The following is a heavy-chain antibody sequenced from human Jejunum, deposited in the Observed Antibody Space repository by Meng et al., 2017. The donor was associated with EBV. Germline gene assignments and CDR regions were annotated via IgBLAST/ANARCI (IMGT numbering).Heavy chain of an antibody. D-gene: IGHD3-16*01. CDR2: INENRRST. Sequence: EVQLVYSGAALLQPRWSLRLSSAAPGFTLTTYYMHWVRQAPGKGLVWISRINENRRSTTYADYVSGRITIPRDNTKNTVYMEMISLRADDTAVHFCSRDHAGLYDDWGQGTLVTVSS. CDR1: GFTLTTYY. V-gene: IGHV3-74*01. CDR3: SRDHAGLYDD. J-gene: IGHJ4*02.